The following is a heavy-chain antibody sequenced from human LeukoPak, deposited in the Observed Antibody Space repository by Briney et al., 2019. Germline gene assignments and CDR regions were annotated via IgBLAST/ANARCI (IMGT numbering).Heavy chain of an antibody. V-gene: IGHV4-30-2*01. Sequence: SETLSLTCAVSGGSISSGGYSWSWIRQPPGKGLEWIGYIYHSGSTYYNPSLKSRVTISVDRSKNQFSLKLSSVTAADTAVYYCARQQVDIVLMVYGGFDYWGQGTLVTVSS. CDR1: GGSISSGGYS. CDR3: ARQQVDIVLMVYGGFDY. J-gene: IGHJ4*02. D-gene: IGHD2-8*01. CDR2: IYHSGST.